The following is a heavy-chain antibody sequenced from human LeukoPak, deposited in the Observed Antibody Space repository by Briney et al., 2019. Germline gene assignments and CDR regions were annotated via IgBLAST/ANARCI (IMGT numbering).Heavy chain of an antibody. D-gene: IGHD3-3*01. J-gene: IGHJ4*02. CDR2: IYYSGST. CDR1: GYSISSSSYY. CDR3: ASRDFWSGSDFDY. V-gene: IGHV4-39*01. Sequence: SETLSLTCAVSGYSISSSSYYWGWIRQPPGKGLEWIGSIYYSGSTYYNPSLKSRVTISVDTSKNQFSLKLSSVTAADTAVYYCASRDFWSGSDFDYWGQGTLVTVSS.